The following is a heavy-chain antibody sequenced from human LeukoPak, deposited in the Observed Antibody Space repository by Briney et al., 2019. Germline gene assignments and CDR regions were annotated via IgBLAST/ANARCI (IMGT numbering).Heavy chain of an antibody. CDR1: GGSISSYY. J-gene: IGHJ6*02. D-gene: IGHD6-19*01. Sequence: SETLSLTCTVSGGSISSYYWSWIRQPPGKGLEWIGYIYYSGSTNYNPSLKSRVTISVDTSKNQFSLKLSSVTAADTAVYYCARRVSYSSAYYYYYYGMDVWGQGTTVTVSS. V-gene: IGHV4-59*08. CDR3: ARRVSYSSAYYYYYYGMDV. CDR2: IYYSGST.